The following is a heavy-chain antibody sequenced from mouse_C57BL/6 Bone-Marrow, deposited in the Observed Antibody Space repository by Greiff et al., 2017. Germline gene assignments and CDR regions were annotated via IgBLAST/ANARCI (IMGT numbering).Heavy chain of an antibody. V-gene: IGHV1-64*01. J-gene: IGHJ2*01. CDR1: GYTFTSYW. CDR2: IHPNSGST. CDR3: ARRTVVADFDY. Sequence: QVQLQQPGAELVKPGASVKLSCKASGYTFTSYWMHWVKQRPGQGLEWIGMIHPNSGSTNYNEKFKSKATLTVDKSSSTAYMQLSSLTSEDSAVYYCARRTVVADFDYWGQGTTLTVSS. D-gene: IGHD1-1*01.